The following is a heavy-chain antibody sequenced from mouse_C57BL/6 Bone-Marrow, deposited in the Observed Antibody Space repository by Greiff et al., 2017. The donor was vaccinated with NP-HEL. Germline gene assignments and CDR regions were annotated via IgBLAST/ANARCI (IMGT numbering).Heavy chain of an antibody. CDR1: GFNIKDDY. CDR2: IDPENGDT. V-gene: IGHV14-4*01. CDR3: TTELTGTYYYAMDY. D-gene: IGHD4-1*01. J-gene: IGHJ4*01. Sequence: EVKLMESGAELVRPGASVKLSCTASGFNIKDDYMHWVKQRPEQGLEWIGWIDPENGDTEYASKFQGKATITADTSSNTAYLQLSSLTSEDTAVYYCTTELTGTYYYAMDYWGQGTSVTVSS.